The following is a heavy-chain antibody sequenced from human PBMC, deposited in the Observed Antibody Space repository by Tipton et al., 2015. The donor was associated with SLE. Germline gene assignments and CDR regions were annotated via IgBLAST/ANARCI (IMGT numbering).Heavy chain of an antibody. CDR1: GGSISSNNFF. CDR3: AREVITITDPDAFDI. Sequence: LRLSCTVSGGSISSNNFFWSWLRQHPGKGLEWIGYIYYSGSAFYNPSLKSRVTMSVDTSKNQFFIRLSSATAADTAVYYCAREVITITDPDAFDIWGQGTMVTVSS. CDR2: IYYSGSA. V-gene: IGHV4-31*03. J-gene: IGHJ3*02. D-gene: IGHD2-21*01.